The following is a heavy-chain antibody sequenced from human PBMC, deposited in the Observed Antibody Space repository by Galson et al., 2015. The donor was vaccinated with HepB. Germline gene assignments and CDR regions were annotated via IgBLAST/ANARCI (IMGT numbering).Heavy chain of an antibody. V-gene: IGHV2-5*02. J-gene: IGHJ4*02. Sequence: PALVKPTQTLTLTCTFSGFSLSTSGVGVGWIRQPPGKALEWLALIYWDDDKRYSPSLKSRLTITKDTSKNQVVLTMTNMDPVDTATYYCAHRRIWGYYFDYWGQGTLVTVSS. CDR1: GFSLSTSGVG. D-gene: IGHD3-16*01. CDR2: IYWDDDK. CDR3: AHRRIWGYYFDY.